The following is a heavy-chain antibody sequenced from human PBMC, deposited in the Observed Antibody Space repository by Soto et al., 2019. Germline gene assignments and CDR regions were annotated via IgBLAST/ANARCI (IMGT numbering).Heavy chain of an antibody. Sequence: TLSLTCTVSGGSISSYYWSWIRQPPGKGLEWIGYIYYSGSTNYNPSLKSRVTISVDTSKNQFSLKLSSVTAADTAVYYCARNPQRSRYYDFWSGYYGGYNWFDPWGQGTLVTVSS. CDR3: ARNPQRSRYYDFWSGYYGGYNWFDP. J-gene: IGHJ5*02. CDR2: IYYSGST. D-gene: IGHD3-3*01. CDR1: GGSISSYY. V-gene: IGHV4-59*01.